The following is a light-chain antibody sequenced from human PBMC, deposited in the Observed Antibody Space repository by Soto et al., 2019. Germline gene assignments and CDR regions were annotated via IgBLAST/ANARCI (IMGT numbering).Light chain of an antibody. V-gene: IGKV3-15*01. CDR1: QSVSSN. J-gene: IGKJ1*01. CDR3: QQYRSWPRT. Sequence: EIVMTQSPVTLSVSPGERVTLSCRASQSVSSNLAWYQQKPGQAPRLLIYGASTRATDMPGRFSGRGAGAEFTLTISSLQSEDFAVYYCQQYRSWPRTFGQGTKVDIK. CDR2: GAS.